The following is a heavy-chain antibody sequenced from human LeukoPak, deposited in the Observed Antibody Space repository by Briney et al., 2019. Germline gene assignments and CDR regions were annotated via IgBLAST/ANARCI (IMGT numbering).Heavy chain of an antibody. Sequence: PGGSLRLSCAASGFVFDDYGMSWVRLAPGRGLEWVSGLDWDGGSTGYADSVKGRFTISRDNARNSLYLQMNSLRAEDTALYYCARDLGGYFDYWGQGALVTVSS. CDR1: GFVFDDYG. CDR3: ARDLGGYFDY. CDR2: LDWDGGST. V-gene: IGHV3-20*04. J-gene: IGHJ4*02. D-gene: IGHD3-16*01.